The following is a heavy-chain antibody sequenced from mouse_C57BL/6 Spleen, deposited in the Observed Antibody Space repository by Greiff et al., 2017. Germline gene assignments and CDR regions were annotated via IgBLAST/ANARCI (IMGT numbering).Heavy chain of an antibody. D-gene: IGHD3-2*02. J-gene: IGHJ3*01. CDR3: ARDSSGYPFAY. CDR1: GYTFTSYW. V-gene: IGHV1-69*01. Sequence: QVQLQQSGAELVMPGASVKLSCKASGYTFTSYWMHWVKQRPGQGLEWIGEIDPSDSYTNYNQKFKGKSTLTVDKSSSTAYMQLSSLTSEDSAVYYCARDSSGYPFAYWGQGTLVTVSA. CDR2: IDPSDSYT.